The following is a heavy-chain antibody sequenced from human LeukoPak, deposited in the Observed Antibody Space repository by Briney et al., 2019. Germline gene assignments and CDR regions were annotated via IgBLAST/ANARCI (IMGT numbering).Heavy chain of an antibody. J-gene: IGHJ4*02. CDR1: GYTVTRYG. CDR2: TSAYNGNT. D-gene: IGHD4-17*01. CDR3: ARDPWDLGYGDSRLDY. Sequence: ASVKVSCKASGYTVTRYGISWMRQAPGQGLEWMGWTSAYNGNTSYAQKFQGRVTMTTDTSTSTAYMELRSLRSDDTAVYYCARDPWDLGYGDSRLDYWGQGTLVTVSS. V-gene: IGHV1-18*01.